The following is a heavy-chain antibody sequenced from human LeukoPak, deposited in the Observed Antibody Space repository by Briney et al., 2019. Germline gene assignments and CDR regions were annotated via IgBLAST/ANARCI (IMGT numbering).Heavy chain of an antibody. CDR2: IKEVGSER. D-gene: IGHD3-9*01. V-gene: IGHV3-7*01. CDR1: GFTFSTYW. J-gene: IGHJ4*02. CDR3: ARPLDVDC. Sequence: GGSLRLSCAVSGFTFSTYWMSWVRQAPGRGREWGAYIKEVGSERYYVDSVRGRFTISRDNTKNSLYLEMNSPRVEDTAVYYCARPLDVDCWGQGTLVTVAS.